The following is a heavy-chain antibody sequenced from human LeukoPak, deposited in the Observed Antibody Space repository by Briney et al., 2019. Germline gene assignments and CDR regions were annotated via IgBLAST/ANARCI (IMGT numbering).Heavy chain of an antibody. Sequence: PGGSLRLSCAASGFTFSSYAMSWVRQAPGKGLEWVSAISGSGARTYYADSVKGRFTISRDNSKNTLYLQMNSLRAEDTAVYYCARGSGYYDSSGYYSDAFDIWGQGTMVTVSS. CDR3: ARGSGYYDSSGYYSDAFDI. V-gene: IGHV3-23*01. CDR2: ISGSGART. J-gene: IGHJ3*02. D-gene: IGHD3-22*01. CDR1: GFTFSSYA.